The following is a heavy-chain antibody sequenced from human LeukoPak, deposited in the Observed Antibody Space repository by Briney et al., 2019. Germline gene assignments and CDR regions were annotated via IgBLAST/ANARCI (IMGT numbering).Heavy chain of an antibody. CDR1: GGSISSSNW. Sequence: PSETLSLTCAVSGGSISSSNWWSWVRQPPGKGLEWIGEIYHSGSTNYNPSLKSRVTISLDTSKNQVSLKLTSVTAADTAVYSCARVYSSGPIPIAFDIWGQGTMVTVSS. D-gene: IGHD6-19*01. CDR3: ARVYSSGPIPIAFDI. J-gene: IGHJ3*02. CDR2: IYHSGST. V-gene: IGHV4-4*02.